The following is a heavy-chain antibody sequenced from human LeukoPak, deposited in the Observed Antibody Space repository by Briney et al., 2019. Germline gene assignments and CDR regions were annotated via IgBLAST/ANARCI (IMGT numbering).Heavy chain of an antibody. CDR1: GFTFSSYS. V-gene: IGHV3-48*04. D-gene: IGHD2-21*02. CDR3: PRDTAVYGMDV. CDR2: ISSSSSTI. Sequence: GGSLRLSCAASGFTFSSYSMNWVRQAPGKGLEWVSYISSSSSTIYYADSVKGRFTISRDNAKNSLYLQMNSLRAEDTAVYYCPRDTAVYGMDVWGQGITVTVSS. J-gene: IGHJ6*02.